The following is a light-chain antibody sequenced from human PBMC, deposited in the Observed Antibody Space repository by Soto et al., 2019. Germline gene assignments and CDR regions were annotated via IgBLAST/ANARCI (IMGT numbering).Light chain of an antibody. CDR1: HNIFNY. CDR3: QHYKSYSEA. J-gene: IGKJ1*01. V-gene: IGKV1-5*01. Sequence: IHMTQSPSTLSASVGDRVPINXRASHNIFNYLAWYQQKPGXPPKXXXVDXSTLQRGGPPRFSGSGSGTEFTLTISSLQPEDFANYYCQHYKSYSEAFGQGTKVDIK. CDR2: DXS.